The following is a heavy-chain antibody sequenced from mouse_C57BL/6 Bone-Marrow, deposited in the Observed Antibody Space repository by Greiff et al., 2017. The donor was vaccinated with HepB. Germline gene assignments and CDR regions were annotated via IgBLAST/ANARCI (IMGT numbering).Heavy chain of an antibody. CDR2: IYPGNSDT. V-gene: IGHV1-5*01. J-gene: IGHJ2*01. D-gene: IGHD1-1*01. CDR3: TEDYDGSSPHYFDY. Sequence: EVQLQQSGTVLARPGASVKMSCKTSGYTFTSYWMHWVKQRPGQGLEWIGAIYPGNSDTSYNQKFKGKAKLTAVTSASTAYMELSSLTNEDPAVYYCTEDYDGSSPHYFDYWGQGTTLTVSS. CDR1: GYTFTSYW.